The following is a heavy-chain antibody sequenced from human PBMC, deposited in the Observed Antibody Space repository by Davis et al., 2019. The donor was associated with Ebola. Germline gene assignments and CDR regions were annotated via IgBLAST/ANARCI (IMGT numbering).Heavy chain of an antibody. CDR3: ARGDSGHTSEHDY. CDR2: IMPLFGTA. V-gene: IGHV1-69*13. J-gene: IGHJ4*02. D-gene: IGHD6-19*01. Sequence: SVKVSCKTSGGTFSRNTINWVRQAPGQGLEWMGGIMPLFGTAKYAQKFQGRVTITADESTSTAYMELSSLTSDDTAVYYCARGDSGHTSEHDYWGQGTLLIVSS. CDR1: GGTFSRNT.